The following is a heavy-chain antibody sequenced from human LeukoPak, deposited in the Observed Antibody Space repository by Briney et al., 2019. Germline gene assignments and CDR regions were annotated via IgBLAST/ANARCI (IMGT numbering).Heavy chain of an antibody. V-gene: IGHV3-33*01. CDR1: GFTFSSYG. J-gene: IGHJ3*02. CDR2: IWYDGSNK. Sequence: GRSLRLSCAASGFTFSSYGMHWVRQAPGKGLEWVAVIWYDGSNKYYADSVKGRFTISRDNSKNTLYLQMNSPRAEDTAVYYCARDVPAYYYDSSGYTDAFDIWGQGTMVTVSS. D-gene: IGHD3-22*01. CDR3: ARDVPAYYYDSSGYTDAFDI.